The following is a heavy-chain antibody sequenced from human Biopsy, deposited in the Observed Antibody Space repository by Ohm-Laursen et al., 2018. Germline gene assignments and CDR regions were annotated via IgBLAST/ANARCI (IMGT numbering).Heavy chain of an antibody. V-gene: IGHV3-30*18. D-gene: IGHD4-17*01. CDR3: AKDRWERNLHYGGGVDL. J-gene: IGHJ6*02. CDR1: GFIFNYG. CDR2: ISYGGNDE. Sequence: SLRLSCSASGFIFNYGMHWVRQAPGKGLEWVALISYGGNDEYYADSVEGRFTISRDNSKNTVLLQMNSLRAEDTALYYCAKDRWERNLHYGGGVDLWGQGTTVTVSS.